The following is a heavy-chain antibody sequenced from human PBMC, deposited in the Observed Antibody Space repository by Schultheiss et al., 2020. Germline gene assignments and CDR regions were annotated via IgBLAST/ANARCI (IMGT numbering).Heavy chain of an antibody. D-gene: IGHD3-22*01. V-gene: IGHV3-48*04. CDR1: GFTFSSYS. J-gene: IGHJ4*02. CDR2: ISSSSSTI. CDR3: ARERTYYYDSSGYYYDPGYFDY. Sequence: GESLKISCAASGFTFSSYSMNWVRQAPGKGLEWVSYISSSSSTIYYADSVKGRFTISRDNAKNSLYLQMNSLRAEDTAVYYCARERTYYYDSSGYYYDPGYFDYWGQGTLVTVSS.